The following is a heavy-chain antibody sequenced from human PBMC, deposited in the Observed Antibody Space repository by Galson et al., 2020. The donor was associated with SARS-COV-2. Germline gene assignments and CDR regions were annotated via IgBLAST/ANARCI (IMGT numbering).Heavy chain of an antibody. CDR1: GVSISSGYF. V-gene: IGHV4-38-2*02. D-gene: IGHD2-15*01. J-gene: IGHJ2*01. CDR2: IYHSGST. CDR3: ARDRGVDGGISEDFDL. Sequence: SETLSLTCTVFGVSISSGYFWGWIRQPPEKGLEWIGLIYHSGSTYYNPSLKSRVTISVDTSKNQFSLKLTSVSAADTGVYYCARDRGVDGGISEDFDLWGRGTLVTVSS.